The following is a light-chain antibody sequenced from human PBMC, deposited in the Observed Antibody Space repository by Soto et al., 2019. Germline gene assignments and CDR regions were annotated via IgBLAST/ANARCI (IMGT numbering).Light chain of an antibody. CDR2: GAS. J-gene: IGKJ1*01. Sequence: EIELTQSPGTLSLSPGERATLSCRASQSVSSSLAWYQQTPGQAPRLLIYGASSRATGIPGRFSGSGSGTDFTLTISRLEPEDFAVYYCQHYGMSRTFGQGTKLEIK. CDR3: QHYGMSRT. CDR1: QSVSSS. V-gene: IGKV3-20*01.